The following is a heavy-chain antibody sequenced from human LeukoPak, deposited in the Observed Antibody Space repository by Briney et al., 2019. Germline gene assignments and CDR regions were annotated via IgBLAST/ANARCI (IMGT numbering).Heavy chain of an antibody. D-gene: IGHD3-10*01. J-gene: IGHJ4*02. CDR2: IYYSGST. Sequence: SETLSLTCTVSGGSISSSSYYWGWIRQPPGKGLEWIGSIYYSGSTYYNLSLKSRVTISVDTPKNQFSLQLRSVTAADTAVYSCARVPVTFFREAHFDYWGQGTQVTVSS. V-gene: IGHV4-39*07. CDR1: GGSISSSSYY. CDR3: ARVPVTFFREAHFDY.